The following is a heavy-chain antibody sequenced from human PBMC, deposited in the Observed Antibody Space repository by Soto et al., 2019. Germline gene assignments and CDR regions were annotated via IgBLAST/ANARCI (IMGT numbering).Heavy chain of an antibody. CDR3: ARGRGKSIYDILTGYDYYYYYYYMDV. CDR2: INPSGGST. D-gene: IGHD3-9*01. V-gene: IGHV1-46*01. CDR1: GYTFTSYY. Sequence: ASVKVSCKASGYTFTSYYMHWVRQAPGQGLEWMGIINPSGGSTSYAQKFQGRVTMTRNTSISTACMELSSLRSEDTAVYYCARGRGKSIYDILTGYDYYYYYYYMDVWGKGTTVTVSS. J-gene: IGHJ6*03.